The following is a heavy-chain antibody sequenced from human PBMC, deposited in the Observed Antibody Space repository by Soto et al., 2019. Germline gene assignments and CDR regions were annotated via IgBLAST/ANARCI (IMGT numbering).Heavy chain of an antibody. Sequence: ASVKVSCKASGYTFTSYYMHWVRQAPGQGLEWMGIINPSGGSTSYAQKFQGRVTMTRDTSTSTVYMELSSLRSEDTAVYYCARDRGSTPAVYYYGMDVWGQWTTVPVSS. J-gene: IGHJ6*02. CDR3: ARDRGSTPAVYYYGMDV. CDR2: INPSGGST. D-gene: IGHD3-10*01. CDR1: GYTFTSYY. V-gene: IGHV1-46*01.